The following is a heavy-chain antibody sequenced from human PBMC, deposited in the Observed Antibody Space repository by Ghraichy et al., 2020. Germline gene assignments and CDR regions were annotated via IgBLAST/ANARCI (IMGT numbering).Heavy chain of an antibody. Sequence: GGSLRLSCAASGFTFSSYVMHWVRQAPGKGLEWVAVILHDGREKYYAGSVKGRFTISRDNSNNTLYLQMDSLRAEDAAVYYCASELRRTFGLDYWGQGTLVTVSS. D-gene: IGHD1-14*01. CDR2: ILHDGREK. CDR1: GFTFSSYV. J-gene: IGHJ4*02. CDR3: ASELRRTFGLDY. V-gene: IGHV3-33*01.